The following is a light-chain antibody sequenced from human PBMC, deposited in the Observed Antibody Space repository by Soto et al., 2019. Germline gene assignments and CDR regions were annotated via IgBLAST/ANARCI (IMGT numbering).Light chain of an antibody. CDR3: SSYTSISTRV. CDR1: SSNIGARYD. V-gene: IGLV1-40*01. CDR2: GNS. Sequence: QSVLTQPPSVSGAPGQRVTISCTGSSSNIGARYDVHWYQQLPGTAPKLLIYGNSNRPSGVPDRFSGSKSGTSASLAITGLQAEDETDYYCSSYTSISTRVFGGGTKLTVL. J-gene: IGLJ3*02.